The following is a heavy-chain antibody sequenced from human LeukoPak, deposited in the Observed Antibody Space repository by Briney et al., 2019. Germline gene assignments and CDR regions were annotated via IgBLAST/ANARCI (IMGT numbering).Heavy chain of an antibody. Sequence: SETLSLTYTVSGGSISSYYWSWIRQPPGKGLEWIGYIYYSGSTNYNPSLESRVTIPVDTSKNQFSLKLSSVTAADTAVYYCARDVPMGYYDSSGHRGYYYGMDVWGQGTTVTVSS. J-gene: IGHJ6*02. CDR1: GGSISSYY. CDR2: IYYSGST. D-gene: IGHD3-22*01. CDR3: ARDVPMGYYDSSGHRGYYYGMDV. V-gene: IGHV4-59*01.